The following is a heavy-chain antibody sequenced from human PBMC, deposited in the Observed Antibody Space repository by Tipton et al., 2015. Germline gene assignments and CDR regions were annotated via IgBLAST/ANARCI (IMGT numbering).Heavy chain of an antibody. CDR3: ARARGRHGGLFDS. D-gene: IGHD4-23*01. Sequence: TLSLTCTVSGGSVSSGSYYWSWIRQPPGKGLEWIGYIYYRGSTNYNPSLKSRVTISVDTSKNQFSLKLSSVTAADTAVYYCARARGRHGGLFDSWGQGILVTVSS. V-gene: IGHV4-61*01. CDR2: IYYRGST. CDR1: GGSVSSGSYY. J-gene: IGHJ4*02.